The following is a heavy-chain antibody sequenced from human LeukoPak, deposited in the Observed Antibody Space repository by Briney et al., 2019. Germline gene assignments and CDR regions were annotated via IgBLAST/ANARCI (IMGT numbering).Heavy chain of an antibody. J-gene: IGHJ5*02. CDR3: ARHERCSSINCIYNWFDP. D-gene: IGHD2-2*01. V-gene: IGHV4-39*01. CDR2: VFYSGRT. CDR1: GGSIPTKNFY. Sequence: SETLSLTCTVSGGSIPTKNFYWGWIRQPPGKGLEWIGSVFYSGRTYYNPSLKSRVTIFVDPSKNQFSLNLRSVTAADTAVYYCARHERCSSINCIYNWFDPWGQGTLVIV.